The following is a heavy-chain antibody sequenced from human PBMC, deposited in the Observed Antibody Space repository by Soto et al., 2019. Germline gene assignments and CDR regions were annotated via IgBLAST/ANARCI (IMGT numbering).Heavy chain of an antibody. CDR1: GGSISSYD. J-gene: IGHJ4*02. CDR2: IYYSGST. Sequence: PSETLSLTCTVSGGSISSYDWSWIRQPPGKGLEWIGYIYYSGSTNYNPSLKSRVTISVDTSKNQFSLKLSSVTAADTAVYYCARYYYDSSGYFLLDYWGQGTLVTVSS. V-gene: IGHV4-59*01. CDR3: ARYYYDSSGYFLLDY. D-gene: IGHD3-22*01.